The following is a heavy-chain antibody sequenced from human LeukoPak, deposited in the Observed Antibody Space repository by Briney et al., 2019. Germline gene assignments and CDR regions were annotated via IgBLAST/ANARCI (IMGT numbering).Heavy chain of an antibody. D-gene: IGHD6-13*01. J-gene: IGHJ4*01. CDR3: TRGQQLVGD. Sequence: GGSLRLSCAASGFTFRSYWVHWFRQAPGKGLVWVSRINPDGGSTAYADSVKGRFTISRDNAKNTLYLQMNSLRVEDTAVYYCTRGQQLVGDWGQGTLVTVSS. V-gene: IGHV3-74*01. CDR1: GFTFRSYW. CDR2: INPDGGST.